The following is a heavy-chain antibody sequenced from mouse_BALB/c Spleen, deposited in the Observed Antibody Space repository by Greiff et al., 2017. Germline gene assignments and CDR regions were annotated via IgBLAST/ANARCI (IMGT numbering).Heavy chain of an antibody. J-gene: IGHJ3*01. D-gene: IGHD2-14*01. Sequence: QVQLKESGAELVRPGTSVKISCKASGYTFTNYWLGWVKQRPGHGLEWIGDIYPGGGYTNYNEKFKGKATLTADTSSSTAYMQLSSLTSEDSAVYFCARSGYRYDGLSWFAYWGQGTLVTVSA. V-gene: IGHV1-63*02. CDR3: ARSGYRYDGLSWFAY. CDR2: IYPGGGYT. CDR1: GYTFTNYW.